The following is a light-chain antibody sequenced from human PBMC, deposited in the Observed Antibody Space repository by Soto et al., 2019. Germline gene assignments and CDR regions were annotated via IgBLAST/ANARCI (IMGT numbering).Light chain of an antibody. V-gene: IGKV1-5*03. CDR1: QSISW. CDR3: QHYNSYAEA. Sequence: DIQRTQTPSTLSAYGEDRDTSTCRASQSISWLAWYQQKPGKAPKLLIYKASSLESGVPSRFSGSGSGTEFTLTISCLQPDDFATYYCQHYNSYAEAFGQGTKVDIK. CDR2: KAS. J-gene: IGKJ1*01.